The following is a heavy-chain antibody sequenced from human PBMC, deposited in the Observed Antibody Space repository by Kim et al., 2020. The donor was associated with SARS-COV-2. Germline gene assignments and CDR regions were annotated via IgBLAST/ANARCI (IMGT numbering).Heavy chain of an antibody. V-gene: IGHV3-30*18. CDR2: ISYDGSNK. D-gene: IGHD3-3*01. Sequence: GGSLRLSCAASGFTFSSYGMHWVRQAPGKGLEWVAVISYDGSNKYYADSVKGRFTISRDNSKNTLYLQMNSLRAEDTAVYYCAKARQIRDFWSGMGYYGMDVWGQGTTVTVSS. CDR3: AKARQIRDFWSGMGYYGMDV. J-gene: IGHJ6*02. CDR1: GFTFSSYG.